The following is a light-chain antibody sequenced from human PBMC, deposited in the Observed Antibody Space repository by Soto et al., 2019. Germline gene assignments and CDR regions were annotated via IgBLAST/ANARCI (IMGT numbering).Light chain of an antibody. Sequence: QPVLTQSPSASASLGASVKLTCTLSSGHSNYAIAWHQQQSEKGPRYLMNLNSDGSHSKGDGIPDRFSGSSSGAERYLTMSSLQSEDEADYYCQTWGSGIVVFGGGTKLTVL. J-gene: IGLJ2*01. CDR3: QTWGSGIVV. CDR2: LNSDGSH. CDR1: SGHSNYA. V-gene: IGLV4-69*01.